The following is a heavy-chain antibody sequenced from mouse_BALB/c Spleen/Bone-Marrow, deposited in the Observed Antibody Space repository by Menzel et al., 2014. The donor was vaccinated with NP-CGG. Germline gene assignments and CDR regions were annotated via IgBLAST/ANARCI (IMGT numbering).Heavy chain of an antibody. CDR3: AREGRSHFDC. CDR2: IYPGNGDS. CDR1: GYTFTSYN. V-gene: IGHV1-12*01. J-gene: IGHJ2*01. Sequence: LQQSATELVKPGASVKMSCKTSGYTFTSYNMHWVKQTPGQGLEWIGSIYPGNGDSSYNQKFKGKATLTTDKSSSTAYMQVSSLTAEDSAVYYCAREGRSHFDCWGQGTTPTVSS.